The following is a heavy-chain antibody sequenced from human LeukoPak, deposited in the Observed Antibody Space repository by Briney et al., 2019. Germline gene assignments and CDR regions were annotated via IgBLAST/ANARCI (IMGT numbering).Heavy chain of an antibody. V-gene: IGHV3-23*01. CDR2: ISGSGGST. D-gene: IGHD3-3*01. CDR1: GFTFSSYA. CDR3: AKGHHDFWRGVEYYFDY. J-gene: IGHJ4*02. Sequence: GGSLRLSCAASGFTFSSYAMSWVRQAPGKGLEWVSAISGSGGSTYYADSVKGRFTISRDNSKNTLYLQMNSLRAEDTAVYYCAKGHHDFWRGVEYYFDYWGQGTLVTVSS.